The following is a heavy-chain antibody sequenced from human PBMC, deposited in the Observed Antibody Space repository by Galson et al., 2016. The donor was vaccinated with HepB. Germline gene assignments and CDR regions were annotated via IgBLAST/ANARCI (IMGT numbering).Heavy chain of an antibody. Sequence: SVKGRFSISRDNAKNTLYLQMNSLRAEDTATYYCTRGPYYYGNGNAFEMWGQGTMVTVSS. D-gene: IGHD3-10*01. J-gene: IGHJ3*02. CDR3: TRGPYYYGNGNAFEM. V-gene: IGHV3-74*01.